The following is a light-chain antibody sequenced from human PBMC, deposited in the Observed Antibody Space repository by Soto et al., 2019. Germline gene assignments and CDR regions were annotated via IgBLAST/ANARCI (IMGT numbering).Light chain of an antibody. J-gene: IGKJ4*01. Sequence: EIVLTQSPATMILSPGERATLSCRASQSINRYLAWYQQKPGQAPRLLIYDASNRATGIPARFSGSGSGTDFTLTISSLEPEDFAVYYCQQRINWPPLTFGGGTKVEIK. CDR2: DAS. CDR1: QSINRY. V-gene: IGKV3-11*01. CDR3: QQRINWPPLT.